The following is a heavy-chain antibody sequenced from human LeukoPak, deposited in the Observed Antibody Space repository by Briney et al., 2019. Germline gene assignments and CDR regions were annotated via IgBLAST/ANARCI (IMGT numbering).Heavy chain of an antibody. V-gene: IGHV4-61*02. Sequence: SQTLSLTCTVSGGSISSGSYYWGWRRQPAGRGQERVGRIYTSGSTNYNPSLKSRVTIPVDTSKNQFSLKLSSVTAADTAVYYCARDRRRAVAGNWFDPWGQGTLVTVSS. CDR3: ARDRRRAVAGNWFDP. CDR1: GGSISSGSYY. D-gene: IGHD6-19*01. CDR2: IYTSGST. J-gene: IGHJ5*02.